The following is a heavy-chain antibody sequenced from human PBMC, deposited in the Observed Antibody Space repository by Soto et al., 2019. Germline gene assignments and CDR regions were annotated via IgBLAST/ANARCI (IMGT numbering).Heavy chain of an antibody. D-gene: IGHD1-26*01. CDR3: ARHRSGLSGSYSGNWFDP. Sequence: SVKVSCKASGGTFSSYAISWVRQAPGQGLEWMGGIIPIFGTASYAQKFQGRVTITADKSTSTAYMELSSLRSEDTAVYYCARHRSGLSGSYSGNWFDPWGQGTLITVS. V-gene: IGHV1-69*06. J-gene: IGHJ5*02. CDR1: GGTFSSYA. CDR2: IIPIFGTA.